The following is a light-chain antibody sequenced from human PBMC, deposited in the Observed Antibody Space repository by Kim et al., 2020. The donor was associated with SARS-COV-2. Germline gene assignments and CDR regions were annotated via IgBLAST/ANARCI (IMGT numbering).Light chain of an antibody. CDR2: RAS. CDR3: QQHNDWPRT. J-gene: IGKJ1*01. CDR1: KGVSNN. Sequence: AAPGEGATLSCRASKGVSNNLAWYQQKPGQAPRLLIYRASIRASGIPARFSGSGSGTEFTLTISSLQSEDFAIYYCQQHNDWPRTFGQGTKVDIK. V-gene: IGKV3D-15*01.